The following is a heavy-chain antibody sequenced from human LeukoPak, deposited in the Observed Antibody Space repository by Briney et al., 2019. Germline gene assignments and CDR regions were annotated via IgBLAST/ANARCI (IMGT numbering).Heavy chain of an antibody. V-gene: IGHV3-30-3*01. CDR1: GFTFSSYA. J-gene: IGHJ4*02. Sequence: GGSLRLSCAASGFTFSSYAMHWVRQAPGKGLEWVAVISYDGSNKYYADSVKGRFTISRDNSKNTLYLQMNSLRAEDTAVYYCARDVTTGGWYVFDYWGQGTLVTVSS. D-gene: IGHD6-19*01. CDR2: ISYDGSNK. CDR3: ARDVTTGGWYVFDY.